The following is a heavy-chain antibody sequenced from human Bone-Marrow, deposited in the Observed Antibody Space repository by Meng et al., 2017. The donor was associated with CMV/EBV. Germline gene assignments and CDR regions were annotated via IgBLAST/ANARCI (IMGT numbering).Heavy chain of an antibody. J-gene: IGHJ3*02. CDR1: GFTFSNYW. V-gene: IGHV3-7*01. D-gene: IGHD3-10*01. Sequence: GGSLRLSCAASGFTFSNYWMSWVRQAPGKGLEWVANIKQDGSETYYVDSVKGRFTISRDNAKNSLYLQMNSLRAEDTAVYYCARNPGTDAFDIWGQGTMVTVSS. CDR3: ARNPGTDAFDI. CDR2: IKQDGSET.